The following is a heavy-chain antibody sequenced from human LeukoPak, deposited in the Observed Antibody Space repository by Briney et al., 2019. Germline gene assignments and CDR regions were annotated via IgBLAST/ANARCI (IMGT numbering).Heavy chain of an antibody. CDR1: GFTFSSYA. CDR3: AGDGGATTPDY. D-gene: IGHD5-24*01. V-gene: IGHV3-53*01. Sequence: GGSLRLSCAASGFTFSSYAMSWVRQAPGKGLEWVSVIYSGGSTYYADSVKGRFTISRDNSKNTLYLQMNSLRAEDTAVYYCAGDGGATTPDYWGQGTLVTVSS. CDR2: IYSGGST. J-gene: IGHJ4*02.